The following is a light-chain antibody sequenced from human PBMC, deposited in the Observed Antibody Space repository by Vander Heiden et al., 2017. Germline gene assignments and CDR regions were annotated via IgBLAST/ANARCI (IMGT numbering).Light chain of an antibody. V-gene: IGLV2-14*01. Sequence: QSALTQPASVSGPPGQSFTLSCTGTSSDVGGYNYVSWYQQHPGKAPKRMIYDVRNRPSGVSNRFSGSKSGNTASLTISGLQAEDEADYYCSSYTSSSSLVFGTGTKVTVL. CDR1: SSDVGGYNY. J-gene: IGLJ1*01. CDR3: SSYTSSSSLV. CDR2: DVR.